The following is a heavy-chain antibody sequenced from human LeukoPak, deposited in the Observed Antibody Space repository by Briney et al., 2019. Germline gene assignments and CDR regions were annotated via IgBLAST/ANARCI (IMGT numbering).Heavy chain of an antibody. Sequence: PSETLSLTCTVPGGSISSYYWSWIRQPPGKGLEWIGYIYYSGSTNYNPSLKSRVTISVDTSKNQFSLKLSSVSAADTAVYYCARADYYDSRDTRRAFDIWGQGTMVTVSS. CDR3: ARADYYDSRDTRRAFDI. V-gene: IGHV4-59*01. CDR2: IYYSGST. CDR1: GGSISSYY. D-gene: IGHD3-22*01. J-gene: IGHJ3*02.